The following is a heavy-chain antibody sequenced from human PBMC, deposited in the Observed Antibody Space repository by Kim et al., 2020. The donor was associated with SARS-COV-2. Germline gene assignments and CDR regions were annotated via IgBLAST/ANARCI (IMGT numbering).Heavy chain of an antibody. V-gene: IGHV3-74*01. CDR2: INSDGSST. CDR1: GFTFSSYW. J-gene: IGHJ4*02. CDR3: ARGKRLTYYDFWSGYQFDY. D-gene: IGHD3-3*01. Sequence: GGSLRLSCAASGFTFSSYWMHWVRQAPGKGLVWVSRINSDGSSTSYADSVKGRFTISRDNAKNTLYLQMNSLRAEDTAVYYCARGKRLTYYDFWSGYQFDYWGQGTLVTVSS.